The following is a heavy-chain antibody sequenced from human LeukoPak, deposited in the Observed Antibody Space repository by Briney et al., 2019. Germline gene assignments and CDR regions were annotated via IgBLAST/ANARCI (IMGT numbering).Heavy chain of an antibody. CDR2: ISWNSGYI. CDR3: AKVRGTYSSGFFFDY. Sequence: PCRSLRLSSAGYGFSFEDDARHWVRKAQGQGLEGLAIISWNSGYIGYADSEKGRFTISSDNTKNSLYLPMNSLRAEDTAVYYSAKVRGTYSSGFFFDYWGPGALVTVSS. D-gene: IGHD6-19*01. CDR1: GFSFEDDA. J-gene: IGHJ4*02. V-gene: IGHV3-9*01.